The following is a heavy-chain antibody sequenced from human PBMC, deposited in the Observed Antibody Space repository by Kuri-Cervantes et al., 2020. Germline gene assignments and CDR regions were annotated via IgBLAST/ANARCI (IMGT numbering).Heavy chain of an antibody. V-gene: IGHV3-53*04. J-gene: IGHJ6*04. CDR2: IYNDDST. CDR1: GFNVNKKY. Sequence: GGSLRLSCAASGFNVNKKYMSWVRQAPGKGLEWVSLIYNDDSTFYADFVKGRFTISRHNSRNKLYLQMNSLRTEGTAVYYCAKGTQAYCGGDSYPDVWGKGTTVTVSS. CDR3: AKGTQAYCGGDSYPDV. D-gene: IGHD2-21*02.